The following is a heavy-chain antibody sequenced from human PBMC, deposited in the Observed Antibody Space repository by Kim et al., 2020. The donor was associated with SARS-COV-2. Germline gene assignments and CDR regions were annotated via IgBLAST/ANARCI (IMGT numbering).Heavy chain of an antibody. V-gene: IGHV3-11*03. J-gene: IGHJ4*02. D-gene: IGHD4-17*01. CDR3: GSAVSTVTTGGFDY. Sequence: ADSVKGRFTISRDNAKNSLYLQMNSLRAEDTAVYYCGSAVSTVTTGGFDYWGQGTLVTVSS.